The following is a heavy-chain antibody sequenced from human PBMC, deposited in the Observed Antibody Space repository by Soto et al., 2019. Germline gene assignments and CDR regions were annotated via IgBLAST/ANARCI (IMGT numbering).Heavy chain of an antibody. D-gene: IGHD3-3*01. CDR1: GGSISSGGYS. Sequence: SETLSLTCAVSGGSISSGGYSWSWIRQPPGKGLEWIGYIYHSGSTYYNPSLKSRVTISVDRSKNQFSLKLSSVTAADTAVYYCARGNYDFWSGPYYYGMDVWAQGTTVTVSS. J-gene: IGHJ6*02. CDR2: IYHSGST. V-gene: IGHV4-30-2*01. CDR3: ARGNYDFWSGPYYYGMDV.